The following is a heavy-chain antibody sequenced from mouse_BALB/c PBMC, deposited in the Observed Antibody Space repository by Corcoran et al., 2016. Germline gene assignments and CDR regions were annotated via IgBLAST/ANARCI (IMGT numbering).Heavy chain of an antibody. CDR1: GYTFTSYD. CDR2: IYPGDGST. CDR3: AISSYGNYGYAMDY. D-gene: IGHD2-1*01. J-gene: IGHJ4*01. Sequence: QVQLQQSGPELVKPGALVKISCKASGYTFTSYDINWVKQRSGQGLEWIGWIYPGDGSTKYNEKFNGKATLTAAKSSSTAYMQLSSLTSDNSAVYFFAISSYGNYGYAMDYWGQGTSVTVSS. V-gene: IGHV1S56*01.